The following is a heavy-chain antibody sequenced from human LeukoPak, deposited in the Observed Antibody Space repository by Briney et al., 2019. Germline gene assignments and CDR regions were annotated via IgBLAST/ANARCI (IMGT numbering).Heavy chain of an antibody. CDR2: INHSGST. CDR3: ARGPGTWYYY. J-gene: IGHJ4*02. CDR1: GGSFSGYY. D-gene: IGHD6-13*01. Sequence: SETLSLTCAVYGGSFSGYYWSWIRQPLGKGLEWIGEINHSGSTNYNPSLKSRVTISIDTSKNQFSLKLSSVTAADTALYYCARGPGTWYYYWGQGTLVTVSS. V-gene: IGHV4-34*01.